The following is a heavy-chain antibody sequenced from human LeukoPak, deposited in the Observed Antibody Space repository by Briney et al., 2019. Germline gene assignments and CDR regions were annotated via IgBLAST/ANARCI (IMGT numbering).Heavy chain of an antibody. V-gene: IGHV1-18*01. CDR2: ISAYNGNT. Sequence: VASVKVSCKASGGTFSSYAISWVRQAPGQGLEWMGWISAYNGNTSYAQKLQGRVTMTTDTSTSTHYMELRSLRSDDTAVYYCARVAVGATGLVDYWGQGTLVTVSS. CDR3: ARVAVGATGLVDY. CDR1: GGTFSSYA. J-gene: IGHJ4*02. D-gene: IGHD1-26*01.